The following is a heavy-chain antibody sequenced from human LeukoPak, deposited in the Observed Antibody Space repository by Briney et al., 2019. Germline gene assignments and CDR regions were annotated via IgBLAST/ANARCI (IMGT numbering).Heavy chain of an antibody. CDR3: ARDGTGSDSYYGDYYYYYYMDV. V-gene: IGHV1-2*02. J-gene: IGHJ6*03. CDR1: GYTFTGYY. Sequence: ASVKVSCKASGYTFTGYYMHWVRQAPGQGLEWMGWINPNTGGTNYAQKFQGRVTMTRDTSINTAYMELSSLRSDDTAVYYCARDGTGSDSYYGDYYYYYYMDVWGKGTTVTIS. D-gene: IGHD3-10*01. CDR2: INPNTGGT.